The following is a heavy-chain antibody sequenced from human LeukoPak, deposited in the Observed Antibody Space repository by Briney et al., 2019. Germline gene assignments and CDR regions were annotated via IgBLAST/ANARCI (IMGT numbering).Heavy chain of an antibody. J-gene: IGHJ4*02. Sequence: PGGSLRLSCAASGFTSSSYSMNWVRQAPGKGLEWVSSINSSSSYIYYADPVKGRFTISRDNAKNSLYLQMNSLRAEDTAVYYCARDRSDRLAAAGTSAFDYWGQGTLVTVSS. CDR2: INSSSSYI. CDR3: ARDRSDRLAAAGTSAFDY. V-gene: IGHV3-21*01. D-gene: IGHD6-13*01. CDR1: GFTSSSYS.